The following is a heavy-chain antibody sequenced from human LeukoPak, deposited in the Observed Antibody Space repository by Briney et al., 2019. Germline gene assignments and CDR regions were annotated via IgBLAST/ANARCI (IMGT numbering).Heavy chain of an antibody. V-gene: IGHV4-38-2*02. CDR1: GYSISSGYY. J-gene: IGHJ1*01. Sequence: SETLSLTCTVSGYSISSGYYWGWIRQPPGKGLEWIGSIYHSGSTYYNPSLKSRVTISVDTSKNQLSLKLSSVTAADTAVYYCARVIVYGDYVQHWGQGTLVTVSS. D-gene: IGHD2/OR15-2a*01. CDR2: IYHSGST. CDR3: ARVIVYGDYVQH.